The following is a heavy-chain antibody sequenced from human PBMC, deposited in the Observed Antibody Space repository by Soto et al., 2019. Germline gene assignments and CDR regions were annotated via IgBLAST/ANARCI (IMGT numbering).Heavy chain of an antibody. V-gene: IGHV3-7*05. J-gene: IGHJ6*02. CDR3: ARDRLYCSGGSCFWSGMDV. CDR2: IKQDGSEK. CDR1: GFTFSNFW. Sequence: EVQLVESGGGLVQPGGSLRLSCAASGFTFSNFWMSWVRQAPGKGLEWVANIKQDGSEKYYVDSVKGRFTISRDNAKNSLYVQMNSLKAEDTAVYYSARDRLYCSGGSCFWSGMDVWGQGTAVTVSS. D-gene: IGHD2-15*01.